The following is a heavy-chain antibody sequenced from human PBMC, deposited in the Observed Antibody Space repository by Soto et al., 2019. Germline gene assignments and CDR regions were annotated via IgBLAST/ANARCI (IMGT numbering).Heavy chain of an antibody. CDR1: GFTFSSYA. CDR3: ARESIAARPRSHYGMDV. J-gene: IGHJ6*02. Sequence: QVQLVESGGGVVQPGRSLRLSCAASGFTFSSYAMHWVRQAPGKGLEWVAVISYDGSNKYYADSVKGRFTISRDNSKNTLYLQMNSLRAEDTAVYYCARESIAARPRSHYGMDVWGQGTTVTVSS. CDR2: ISYDGSNK. D-gene: IGHD6-6*01. V-gene: IGHV3-30-3*01.